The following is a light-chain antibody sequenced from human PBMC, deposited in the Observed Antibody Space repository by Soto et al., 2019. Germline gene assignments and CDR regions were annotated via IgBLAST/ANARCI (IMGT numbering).Light chain of an antibody. V-gene: IGKV1-12*02. Sequence: DIQMTQSPSSVSASVGDRVTITCRASQDIRTWLAWYQQKPGKAPKLLIYVSSSLQSGVPSRFSGSGSGTDFTLTISSLQPGDFESSYCQQANSFPFTFGPGTKVDLK. J-gene: IGKJ3*01. CDR1: QDIRTW. CDR3: QQANSFPFT. CDR2: VSS.